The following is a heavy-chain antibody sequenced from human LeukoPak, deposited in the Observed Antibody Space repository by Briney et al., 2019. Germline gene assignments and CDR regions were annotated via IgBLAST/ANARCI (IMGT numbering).Heavy chain of an antibody. Sequence: GASVKVSCKASGYTFSNYYMHWVRQAPGQGLEWMGIINPSGGGTTYAQEFQGRVTMTRDTSTSTVYMQLSSLRSDDTAVYYRASEGSVAVAYYWGQGTLVTVSS. D-gene: IGHD6-19*01. CDR1: GYTFSNYY. CDR2: INPSGGGT. V-gene: IGHV1-46*01. CDR3: ASEGSVAVAYY. J-gene: IGHJ4*02.